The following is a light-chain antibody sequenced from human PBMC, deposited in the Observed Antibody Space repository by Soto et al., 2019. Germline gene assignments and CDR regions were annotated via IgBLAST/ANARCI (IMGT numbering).Light chain of an antibody. J-gene: IGLJ1*01. CDR1: NSDVGGYNY. CDR3: SSYAGSNNV. Sequence: VLTQPSSASGAPGQSVTISCTGTNSDVGGYNYVSWYQQHPGKAPKLMIYEVSKRPSGVPDRFSGSKSGNTASLTVSGLQAEDEADYYCSSYAGSNNVFGTGTKVTVL. CDR2: EVS. V-gene: IGLV2-8*01.